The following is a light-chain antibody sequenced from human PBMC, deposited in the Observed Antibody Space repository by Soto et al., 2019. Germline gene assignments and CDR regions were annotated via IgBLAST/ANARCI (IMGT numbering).Light chain of an antibody. CDR3: TSYTNSNTLV. Sequence: QSALTQPASVSGSPGQSITISCSGTSSDVGAYNYVSWYQQHPGEAPKLMIYEVNNRPSGVSNRFSGSKSGNSASLAISGLQAEDEADYYCTSYTNSNTLVFGGGTQLTVL. CDR1: SSDVGAYNY. J-gene: IGLJ2*01. V-gene: IGLV2-14*01. CDR2: EVN.